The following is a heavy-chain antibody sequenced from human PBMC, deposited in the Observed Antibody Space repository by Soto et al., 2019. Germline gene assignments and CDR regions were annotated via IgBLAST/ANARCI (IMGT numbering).Heavy chain of an antibody. J-gene: IGHJ4*02. CDR2: FDPEDGET. CDR3: ERDPGDY. CDR1: GYTLTELS. V-gene: IGHV1-24*01. Sequence: ASVKVSCKVSGYTLTELSMHWVRQAPGKGLEWMGGFDPEDGETIYAQKFQGRVTITCDTSTNTAYIELSSLRSEDTAVYYCERDPGDYWGQGTLVTVSS.